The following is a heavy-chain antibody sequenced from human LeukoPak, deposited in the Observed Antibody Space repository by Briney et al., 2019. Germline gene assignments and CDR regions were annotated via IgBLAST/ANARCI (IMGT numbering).Heavy chain of an antibody. Sequence: SSETLSLTCTVAGGSINSYYRIWLRQPPGKGLERIGNSYYCWSTNYNPSLNSRITISIDTAKNQFSLKLSPVTAAATAVYFCARCSAWSTVIVHWGERTLVTVSP. CDR3: ARCSAWSTVIVH. J-gene: IGHJ4*02. CDR1: GGSINSYY. CDR2: SYYCWST. V-gene: IGHV4-59*01. D-gene: IGHD6-19*01.